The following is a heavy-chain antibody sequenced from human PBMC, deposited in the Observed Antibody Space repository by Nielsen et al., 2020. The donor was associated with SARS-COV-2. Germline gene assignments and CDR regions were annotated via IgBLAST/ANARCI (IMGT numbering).Heavy chain of an antibody. J-gene: IGHJ4*02. D-gene: IGHD4-23*01. V-gene: IGHV3-49*04. CDR1: GFTLGHNA. CDR3: TRDRATVVTLDY. CDR2: VRSKAYGGTT. Sequence: GEALNISCSCSGFTLGHNAMSWVRLAPGKGLEWVGSVRSKAYGGTTEYAACVKGRFTISRDDSKSIAYLQMNSLKTEDTAVYYCTRDRATVVTLDYWGQGTLVTVSS.